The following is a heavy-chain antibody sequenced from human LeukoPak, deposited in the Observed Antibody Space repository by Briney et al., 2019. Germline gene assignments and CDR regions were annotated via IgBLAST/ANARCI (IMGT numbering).Heavy chain of an antibody. V-gene: IGHV1-2*02. Sequence: ASVKVSCKASGYSFSGYYIHWVRQDPGQGLEWMGWINPKSGGTQFKENFQGRVTMTRDSSISTAYLELSGLRSDDTAIYYCARADFLYTGLAVATATRYTRMVTWFDPWGQGTLVTVSS. D-gene: IGHD2-2*02. J-gene: IGHJ5*02. CDR2: INPKSGGT. CDR3: ARADFLYTGLAVATATRYTRMVTWFDP. CDR1: GYSFSGYY.